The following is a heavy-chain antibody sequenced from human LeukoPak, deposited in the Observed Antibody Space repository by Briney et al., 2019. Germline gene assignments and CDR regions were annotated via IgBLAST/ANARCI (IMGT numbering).Heavy chain of an antibody. D-gene: IGHD6-19*01. CDR3: ARDSGAVANPTFDY. Sequence: GASVKVSCKASGGTFSSYAISWVRQAPGQGLEWMGGIIPIFGTANYAQKFQGRVTITADESTSTAYMELSSLRSEDTAVYYCARDSGAVANPTFDYWGQGTLVTVSS. V-gene: IGHV1-69*13. J-gene: IGHJ4*02. CDR1: GGTFSSYA. CDR2: IIPIFGTA.